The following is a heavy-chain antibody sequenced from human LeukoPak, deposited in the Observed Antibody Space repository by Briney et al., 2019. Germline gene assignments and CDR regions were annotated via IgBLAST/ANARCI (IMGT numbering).Heavy chain of an antibody. D-gene: IGHD3-10*01. CDR3: ARVGPHYGSEYNWFDP. V-gene: IGHV4-59*01. Sequence: SETLSLTCTVSGGSISSYYWSWIRQPPGEGLEWIGYIYYSGSTNYNPSLKSRVTISVDTSKNQFSLKLSSVTAADTAVYYCARVGPHYGSEYNWFDPWGQGTLVTVSS. CDR2: IYYSGST. CDR1: GGSISSYY. J-gene: IGHJ5*02.